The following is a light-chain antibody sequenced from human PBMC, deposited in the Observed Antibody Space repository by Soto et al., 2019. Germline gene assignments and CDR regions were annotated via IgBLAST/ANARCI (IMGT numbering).Light chain of an antibody. CDR2: AAS. CDR3: QQLNSYPSIT. Sequence: IQMTQSPSSLSASVVDRVTITCRASQGIGNDLGWYQQKPGKAPKLLIYAASTLQSGVPSRFSGSGSGTDFTLTISSLQPEDFATYYCQQLNSYPSITFGQGTRLEIK. J-gene: IGKJ5*01. CDR1: QGIGND. V-gene: IGKV1-17*01.